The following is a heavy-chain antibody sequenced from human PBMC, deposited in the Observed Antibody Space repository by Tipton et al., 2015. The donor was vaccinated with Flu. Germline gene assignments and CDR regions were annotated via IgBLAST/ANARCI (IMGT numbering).Heavy chain of an antibody. CDR1: GYTFTSYG. Sequence: QLVQSGAGVKKPGASVKVSCKASGYTFTSYGISWVRQAPGQGLEWMGWISAYNGNTNYAQKLQGRVTMTTDTSTSTAYMELRSLRSDDTAVYYCARDPEKYYYDSSGYYYGLDYWGQGTLVTVSS. J-gene: IGHJ4*02. D-gene: IGHD3-22*01. V-gene: IGHV1-18*01. CDR2: ISAYNGNT. CDR3: ARDPEKYYYDSSGYYYGLDY.